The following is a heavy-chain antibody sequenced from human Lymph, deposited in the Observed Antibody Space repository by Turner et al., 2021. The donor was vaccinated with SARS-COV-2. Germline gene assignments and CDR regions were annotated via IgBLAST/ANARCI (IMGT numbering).Heavy chain of an antibody. CDR2: INPNSGGT. D-gene: IGHD6-19*01. CDR1: GSTFTGYD. V-gene: IGHV1-2*02. CDR3: ARESSSGWQFDY. Sequence: QVPLAQSGAEVRHPGHSVKVLCKATGSTFTGYDMHWVRQAPGQGLEWMGWINPNSGGTYYVQKCLGRVTMTRDTSISTAYMELSRLRSDDTAVYYCARESSSGWQFDYWGQGTLVTVSS. J-gene: IGHJ4*02.